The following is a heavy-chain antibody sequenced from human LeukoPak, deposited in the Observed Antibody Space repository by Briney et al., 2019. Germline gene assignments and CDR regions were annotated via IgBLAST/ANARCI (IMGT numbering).Heavy chain of an antibody. Sequence: KTSETLSLTCTVPGGSISSRDYYWGWIRQPPGRGLEWIGTIYYSGSTSYNPSLKSRVTMSVDTSKYQFSLKLSSVTAADTAVYYCARGRLGGSGSYYNVLDYWGQGTLVTVSS. D-gene: IGHD3-10*01. J-gene: IGHJ4*02. CDR3: ARGRLGGSGSYYNVLDY. CDR1: GGSISSRDYY. CDR2: IYYSGST. V-gene: IGHV4-39*07.